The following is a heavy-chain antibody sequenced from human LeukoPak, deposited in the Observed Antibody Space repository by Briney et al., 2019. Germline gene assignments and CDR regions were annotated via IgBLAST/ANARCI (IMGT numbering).Heavy chain of an antibody. V-gene: IGHV3-30*02. D-gene: IGHD5-24*01. CDR2: IRYDGSNK. J-gene: IGHJ3*02. CDR3: AKGRTGGYNEDAFDI. CDR1: EFTFSNYG. Sequence: GGSLRLSCAASEFTFSNYGMHWVRQAPGKGLEWVAFIRYDGSNKYYADSVKGRFTISRDNSKNTLYLQMNSLRAEDTAVYYCAKGRTGGYNEDAFDIWGQGTMVTVSS.